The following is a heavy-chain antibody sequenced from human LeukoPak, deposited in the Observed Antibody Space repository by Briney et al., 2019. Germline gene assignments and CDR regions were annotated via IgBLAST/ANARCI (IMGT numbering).Heavy chain of an antibody. CDR3: ARAIHDSSGYYLVLDAFDI. CDR1: GGSISSYY. Sequence: SETLSLTCTVSGGSISSYYWSWIRQHPGKGLEWIGYIYYSGSTYYNPSLKSRVTISVDTSKNQFSLKLSSVTAADTAVYYCARAIHDSSGYYLVLDAFDIWGQGTMVTVSS. V-gene: IGHV4-59*06. D-gene: IGHD3-22*01. CDR2: IYYSGST. J-gene: IGHJ3*02.